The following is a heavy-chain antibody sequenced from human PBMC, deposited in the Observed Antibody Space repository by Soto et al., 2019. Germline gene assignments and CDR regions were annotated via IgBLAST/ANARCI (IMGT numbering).Heavy chain of an antibody. CDR1: GGSFSGYY. D-gene: IGHD2-21*02. Sequence: SETLSLTCAVYGGSFSGYYWSWIRQPPGKGLEWIGEINHSGSTNYNPSLKSRVTISVDTSKNQFSLKLSSVTAADTAVYYCARLRDPYFDYWGQETLVNVSS. CDR3: ARLRDPYFDY. CDR2: INHSGST. V-gene: IGHV4-34*01. J-gene: IGHJ4*02.